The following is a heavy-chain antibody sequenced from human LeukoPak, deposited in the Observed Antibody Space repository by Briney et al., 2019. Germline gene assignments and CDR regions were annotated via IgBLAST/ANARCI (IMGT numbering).Heavy chain of an antibody. CDR3: ARESGQFPYDY. Sequence: GSLRLSCAASGFTFSSYSMNWVRQAPGKGLEWVSSISSSSSYIYYADSVKGRFTISRDNAKNSLYLQMNSLRAEDTAVYYCARESGQFPYDYWGQGTLVTVSS. V-gene: IGHV3-21*04. J-gene: IGHJ4*02. D-gene: IGHD3-10*01. CDR1: GFTFSSYS. CDR2: ISSSSSYI.